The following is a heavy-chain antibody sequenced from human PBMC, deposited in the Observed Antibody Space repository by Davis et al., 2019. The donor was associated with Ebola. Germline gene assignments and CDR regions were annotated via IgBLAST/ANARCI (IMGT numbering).Heavy chain of an antibody. Sequence: AASVKVSCKASGYTFTSYGITWVRQAPGQGLEWMGWINPHNGNTNYAQNVQGRVTMTTDTSTSTAYMEVGILRSDDTAVYYCASLIGNNWYYFDYWGQGTLVTVSS. J-gene: IGHJ4*02. CDR3: ASLIGNNWYYFDY. D-gene: IGHD1-1*01. V-gene: IGHV1-18*04. CDR1: GYTFTSYG. CDR2: INPHNGNT.